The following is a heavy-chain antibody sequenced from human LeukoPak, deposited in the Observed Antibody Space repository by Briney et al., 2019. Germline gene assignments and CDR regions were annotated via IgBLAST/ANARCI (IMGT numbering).Heavy chain of an antibody. J-gene: IGHJ4*02. V-gene: IGHV3-23*01. Sequence: GGSLRLSCAASGFTFSGYAMSWVRQAPGKGLEWVSAISGSGGSTYYADSVKGRFTISRDNSKNTLYLQMNSLRAEDTAVYYCAKERDYYDSSGYVDYWGQGTLVTVSS. CDR3: AKERDYYDSSGYVDY. D-gene: IGHD3-22*01. CDR1: GFTFSGYA. CDR2: ISGSGGST.